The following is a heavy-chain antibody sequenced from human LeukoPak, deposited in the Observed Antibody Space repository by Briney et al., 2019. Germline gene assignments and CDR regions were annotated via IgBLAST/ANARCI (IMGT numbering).Heavy chain of an antibody. D-gene: IGHD2-15*01. CDR1: GGSISSYY. Sequence: SETLSLTCTVSGGSISSYYWSWIRQPPGKGLEWIGYIYYSGGTNYNPSLKSRVTISIDTSKNQFSLKLSSVTAADTAVYYCARRYCSGGSCFPRHFDFWGQGTLVTVSS. J-gene: IGHJ4*02. CDR3: ARRYCSGGSCFPRHFDF. CDR2: IYYSGGT. V-gene: IGHV4-59*08.